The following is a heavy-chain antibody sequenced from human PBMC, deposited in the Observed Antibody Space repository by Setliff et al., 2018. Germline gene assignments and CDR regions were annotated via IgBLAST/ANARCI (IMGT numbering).Heavy chain of an antibody. J-gene: IGHJ4*02. D-gene: IGHD5-18*01. Sequence: ASVKVSCKASGGTFTNYGVSWVRQAPGQGLEWMGGTIPLFGTTDYAQKFHGRVTIITDESTSTAYMELRSLRSDDTAVYYCARLTPMADFDYWGQGTLVTVSS. CDR2: TIPLFGTT. V-gene: IGHV1-69*05. CDR3: ARLTPMADFDY. CDR1: GGTFTNYG.